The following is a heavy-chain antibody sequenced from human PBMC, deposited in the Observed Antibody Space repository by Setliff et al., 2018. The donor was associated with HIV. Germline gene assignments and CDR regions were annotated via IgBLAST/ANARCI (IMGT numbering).Heavy chain of an antibody. Sequence: PGGSLRLSCETSGFIFTNAWMSWVRQSPRKGLEWLARIKSKSDGGTTSYAAPVKDRFTISRDDSRNTLYLQMNSMKSDDTATYYCVGHYYDPLTGYYVWFFDVWGRGTLVTSPQ. D-gene: IGHD3-9*01. CDR1: GFIFTNAW. CDR2: IKSKSDGGTT. V-gene: IGHV3-15*05. J-gene: IGHJ2*01. CDR3: VGHYYDPLTGYYVWFFDV.